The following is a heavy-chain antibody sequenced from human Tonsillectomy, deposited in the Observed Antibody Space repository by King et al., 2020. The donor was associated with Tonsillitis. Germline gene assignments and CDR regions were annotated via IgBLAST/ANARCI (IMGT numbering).Heavy chain of an antibody. Sequence: VQLVESGGGVVQPGRSRRLSCAASGFTFSGYAMHWVRQAPGKGLEWVAVISYDGSNKYYADSVKGRFTISGDNSKNTLYLQLNSLRAEDTAVYYCARDLGADYWGQGTLVTVSS. CDR2: ISYDGSNK. J-gene: IGHJ4*02. V-gene: IGHV3-30-3*01. CDR3: ARDLGADY. CDR1: GFTFSGYA.